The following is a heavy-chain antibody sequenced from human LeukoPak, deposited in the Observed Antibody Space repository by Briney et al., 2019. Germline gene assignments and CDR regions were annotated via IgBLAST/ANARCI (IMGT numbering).Heavy chain of an antibody. CDR1: GGSISSYY. CDR2: IYYSGST. D-gene: IGHD6-6*01. CDR3: ASYRRWYSSSTVGAYYYMDV. V-gene: IGHV4-59*01. Sequence: SETLSLTCTVSGGSISSYYWSWIRQSPGKGLEWIGYIYYSGSTNYNPSLKSRVTISVDTSKTQFPLKLSSVTAADTAVYYCASYRRWYSSSTVGAYYYMDVWGKGTTVTVSS. J-gene: IGHJ6*03.